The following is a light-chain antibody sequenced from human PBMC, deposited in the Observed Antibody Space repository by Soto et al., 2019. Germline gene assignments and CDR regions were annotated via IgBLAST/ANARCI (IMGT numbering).Light chain of an antibody. CDR2: DTI. J-gene: IGLJ1*01. CDR1: SSNIGAGYD. Sequence: QSVLTQPPSVSGAPGQRVTISCTGSSSNIGAGYDVHWYQQRPETAPKLLIFDTINRPSGVPDRFSGSKSGTSASLAITGPQAEDEGDYYCQSYDSTLSARYVFGTGTKLTVL. V-gene: IGLV1-40*01. CDR3: QSYDSTLSARYV.